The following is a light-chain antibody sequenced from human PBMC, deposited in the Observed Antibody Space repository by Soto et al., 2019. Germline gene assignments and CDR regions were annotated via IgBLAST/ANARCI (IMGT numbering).Light chain of an antibody. Sequence: DIQMTPSPSSLSASVVDRVTITCRASQSISSYLNWYQQKPGKAPKLLIYAASSLQSGVPSRFSGSGSGTDFTLTISSLQPEDFATYYCQQLNSYPSSTFGGGTKVDIK. J-gene: IGKJ4*01. CDR2: AAS. CDR1: QSISSY. CDR3: QQLNSYPSST. V-gene: IGKV1-39*01.